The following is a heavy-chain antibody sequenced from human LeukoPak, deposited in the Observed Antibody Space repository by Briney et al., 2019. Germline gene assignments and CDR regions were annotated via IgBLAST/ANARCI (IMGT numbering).Heavy chain of an antibody. D-gene: IGHD2-15*01. CDR3: ARDLRLTWV. CDR1: GFTFSDYY. Sequence: KPGGSLRLSCAASGFTFSDYYMSWIRQAPGKGLEWVSYISTTSSFTNYADSVKGRFTISRDNAKNSPYLQMNSLRAEDTAVYYCARDLRLTWVGGQGALVTVSS. J-gene: IGHJ4*02. CDR2: ISTTSSFT. V-gene: IGHV3-11*05.